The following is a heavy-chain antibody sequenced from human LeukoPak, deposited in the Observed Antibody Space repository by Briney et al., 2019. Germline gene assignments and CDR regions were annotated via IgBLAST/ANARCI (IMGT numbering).Heavy chain of an antibody. J-gene: IGHJ3*01. CDR2: INHSGST. D-gene: IGHD3-22*01. CDR1: GGSFSGYY. Sequence: SETLSLTCAVYGGSFSGYYWSWIRQPPGKGLEWIGEINHSGSTNYSPSLKSRVTISVDTSKNHFSLKLSSVTAADTAVYYCARTLYDSGGYYSYGAFDVWGQGTMVTVSS. V-gene: IGHV4-34*01. CDR3: ARTLYDSGGYYSYGAFDV.